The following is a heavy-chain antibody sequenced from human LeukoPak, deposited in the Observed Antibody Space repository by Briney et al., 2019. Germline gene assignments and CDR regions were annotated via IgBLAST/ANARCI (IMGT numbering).Heavy chain of an antibody. CDR3: ARSHSVWTSFDY. CDR2: IYYSGST. J-gene: IGHJ4*02. V-gene: IGHV4-59*01. CDR1: VDSISIYY. D-gene: IGHD3/OR15-3a*01. Sequence: PSETLSLTCTVSVDSISIYYWSWIRQPPGKGLEWIGYIYYSGSTNYNPSLKSRVTISVFTSKNQFSLNLIYVQTTDMAVYYCARSHSVWTSFDYWGQGTLVTVAS.